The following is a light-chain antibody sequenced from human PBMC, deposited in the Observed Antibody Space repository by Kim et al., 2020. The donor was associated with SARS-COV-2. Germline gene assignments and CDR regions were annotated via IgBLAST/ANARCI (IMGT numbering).Light chain of an antibody. J-gene: IGLJ3*02. CDR2: AYN. CDR3: VTWDDSLNAWV. V-gene: IGLV1-44*01. CDR1: NSNSGANS. Sequence: GQRVTISCSGGNSNSGANSVSWYQQFPGSAPKLLIYAYNRRPSGVPDRFSVSRSGTSASLAISGLQSEDEADYYCVTWDDSLNAWVFGGGTQLTVL.